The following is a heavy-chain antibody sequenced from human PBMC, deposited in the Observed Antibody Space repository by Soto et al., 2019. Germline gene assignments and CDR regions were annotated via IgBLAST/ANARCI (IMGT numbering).Heavy chain of an antibody. Sequence: ASVKVSCKASGYDFTAYDINWVRQASGQGLEWMGWMNPINGATGSARRFQGRVSMTRNTATGTAYLELTSLRSDDSAVYYCGRGPSPRAPAGGTPYYFAMDVWGQGTTVTVYS. D-gene: IGHD6-13*01. CDR2: MNPINGAT. J-gene: IGHJ6*02. CDR1: GYDFTAYD. CDR3: GRGPSPRAPAGGTPYYFAMDV. V-gene: IGHV1-8*02.